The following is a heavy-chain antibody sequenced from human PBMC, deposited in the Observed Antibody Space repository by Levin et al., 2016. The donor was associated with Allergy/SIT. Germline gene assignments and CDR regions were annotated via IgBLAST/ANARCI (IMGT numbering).Heavy chain of an antibody. J-gene: IGHJ4*02. V-gene: IGHV1-69*13. D-gene: IGHD6-25*01. CDR3: AKQSSGYQPLRY. Sequence: SVKVSCKASGYTFTGYFMHWVRQAPGQGLEWMGGIIPMFQTPNYAQKFQGRVTITADESTSTAYMELSSLKSEDTAVYYCAKQSSGYQPLRYWGQGTLVTVSS. CDR1: GYTFTGYF. CDR2: IIPMFQTP.